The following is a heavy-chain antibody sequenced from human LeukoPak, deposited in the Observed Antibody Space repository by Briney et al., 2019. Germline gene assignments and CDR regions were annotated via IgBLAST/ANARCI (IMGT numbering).Heavy chain of an antibody. J-gene: IGHJ4*02. V-gene: IGHV1-2*02. Sequence: ASVKDTFLASGYTFTGYYMHGVRQAPGQGLEWMGWINPNSGGTNYAQKFQGRVTMTRDTSISTAYMELSRLRSDDTAVYYCAAYYYGAGSRRYYVYWGQGTLVTVSS. D-gene: IGHD3-10*01. CDR3: AAYYYGAGSRRYYVY. CDR2: INPNSGGT. CDR1: GYTFTGYY.